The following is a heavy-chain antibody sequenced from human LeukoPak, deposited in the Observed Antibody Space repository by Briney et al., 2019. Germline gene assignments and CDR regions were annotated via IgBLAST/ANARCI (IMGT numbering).Heavy chain of an antibody. J-gene: IGHJ4*02. Sequence: GGSLRLSCAASGFTLSSYAMSWVRQAPGKGLECVSAISGNGGSTYYADSVKGRFTISRDNSKNTLYLQMSSLRAEDTAVYYCVKDLASRPPGFYDYWGQGTLATVSS. V-gene: IGHV3-23*01. CDR2: ISGNGGST. CDR1: GFTLSSYA. D-gene: IGHD6-6*01. CDR3: VKDLASRPPGFYDY.